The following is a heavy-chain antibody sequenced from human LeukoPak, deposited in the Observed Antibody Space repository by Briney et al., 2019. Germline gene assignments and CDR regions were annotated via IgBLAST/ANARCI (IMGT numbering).Heavy chain of an antibody. CDR1: GGSFSGYY. CDR3: ARGPTYYYGSGSPFDY. CDR2: INHSGST. V-gene: IGHV4-34*01. Sequence: PSETLSLACAVYGGSFSGYYWSWIRQPPGKGLEWIGEINHSGSTNYNPSLKSRVTISVDTSKNQFSLKLSSVTAADTAVYYCARGPTYYYGSGSPFDYWGQGTLVTASS. D-gene: IGHD3-10*01. J-gene: IGHJ4*02.